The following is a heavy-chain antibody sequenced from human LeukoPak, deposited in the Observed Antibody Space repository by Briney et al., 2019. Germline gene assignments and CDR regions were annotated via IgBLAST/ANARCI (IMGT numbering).Heavy chain of an antibody. CDR3: ARLRGNYFPDF. V-gene: IGHV4-59*01. CDR2: IYYTGST. CDR1: GGSMSGYY. Sequence: KPSETLSLTCTVSGGSMSGYYWTWIRQPPGKGLEWIAYIYYTGSTNYNPSLESRVTISVDTSKNRFSLRLNSMATADTAVYYCARLRGNYFPDFWGQGTLVTVSS. D-gene: IGHD2/OR15-2a*01. J-gene: IGHJ4*02.